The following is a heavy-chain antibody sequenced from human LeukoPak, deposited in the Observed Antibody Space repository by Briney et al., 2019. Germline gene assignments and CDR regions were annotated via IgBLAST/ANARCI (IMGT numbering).Heavy chain of an antibody. D-gene: IGHD3-22*01. V-gene: IGHV4-34*01. CDR2: INHSGST. Sequence: SETLSLTCAVYGGSFSGYYWSWIRQPPGKGLEWIGEINHSGSTNYNPSLKSRVTISVDTSKNQFSLKLSSVTAADTAVYYCARGYDGSGYYYRNWYFDLWGRGTLVTASS. CDR1: GGSFSGYY. CDR3: ARGYDGSGYYYRNWYFDL. J-gene: IGHJ2*01.